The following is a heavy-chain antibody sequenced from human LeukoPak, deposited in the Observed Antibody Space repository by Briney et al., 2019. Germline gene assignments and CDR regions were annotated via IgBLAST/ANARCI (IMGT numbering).Heavy chain of an antibody. J-gene: IGHJ4*02. CDR2: IWFDGTNK. CDR3: ASHYFDY. V-gene: IGHV3-33*03. Sequence: GGSLRLSCEVSGFPFKSYGMHWVRQNPGKGLEWLALIWFDGTNKFYADSVKGRFTISRDNSKDTLYLQMSSLRAEDTAVYYCASHYFDYWGQGTPVTVSS. CDR1: GFPFKSYG.